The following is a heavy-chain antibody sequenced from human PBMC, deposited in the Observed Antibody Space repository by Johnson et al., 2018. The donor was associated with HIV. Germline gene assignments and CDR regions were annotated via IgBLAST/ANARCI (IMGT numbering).Heavy chain of an antibody. V-gene: IGHV3-48*01. CDR2: ISNSGSTI. D-gene: IGHD3-22*01. Sequence: EQLVESGGGLVQPGGSLRLSCAASGFTFSSYAMHWVRQAPGKGLEWISYISNSGSTIYYVDSVKGRFTISRDNSKNTLYLQMNSLRAEDTALYYCARDRGYWDAFDIWGQGTMVTVSS. CDR3: ARDRGYWDAFDI. CDR1: GFTFSSYA. J-gene: IGHJ3*02.